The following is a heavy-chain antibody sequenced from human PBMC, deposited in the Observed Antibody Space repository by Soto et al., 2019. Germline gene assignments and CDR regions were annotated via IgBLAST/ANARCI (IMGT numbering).Heavy chain of an antibody. V-gene: IGHV1-18*01. D-gene: IGHD3-10*01. CDR3: AREGRGWNYYYGMDV. Sequence: ASVKVSCKASGYTFTSYGISWVRQAPGQGLEWMGWISAYNGNTNYAQKLQGRVTMTTDTSTSTAYMELRSLRSDDTAVYYCAREGRGWNYYYGMDVWGQGTTVTVSS. CDR1: GYTFTSYG. J-gene: IGHJ6*02. CDR2: ISAYNGNT.